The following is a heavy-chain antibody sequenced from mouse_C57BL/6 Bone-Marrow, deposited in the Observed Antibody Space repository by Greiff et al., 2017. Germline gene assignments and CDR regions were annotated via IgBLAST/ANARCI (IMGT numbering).Heavy chain of an antibody. V-gene: IGHV5-2*01. CDR2: INSDGGST. CDR3: ARQMMVTTNYYAMDY. Sequence: EVQLVESGGGLVQPGESLKLSCESNEYEFPSHDMSWVRKTPEKRLELVAAINSDGGSTYYPYTMGRRFIISRDNTKQTLYLQMSSLRSEDTALYYFARQMMVTTNYYAMDYWGQGTSVTVSS. D-gene: IGHD2-3*01. CDR1: EYEFPSHD. J-gene: IGHJ4*01.